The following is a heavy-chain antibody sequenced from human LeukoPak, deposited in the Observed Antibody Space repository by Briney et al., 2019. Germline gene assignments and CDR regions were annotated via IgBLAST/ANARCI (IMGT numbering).Heavy chain of an antibody. CDR3: ARGLRDDYSYYWYFDL. CDR2: IYGGGTT. D-gene: IGHD4-11*01. J-gene: IGHJ2*01. Sequence: GSLRLSCAASGFTVSSNYMSWVRQAPGKGLQWVSIIYGGGTTFYADSVKGRFSISRDNSKNTMSLHMNSLRAEDTAVYYCARGLRDDYSYYWYFDLWGRGTLVTVSS. CDR1: GFTVSSNY. V-gene: IGHV3-66*01.